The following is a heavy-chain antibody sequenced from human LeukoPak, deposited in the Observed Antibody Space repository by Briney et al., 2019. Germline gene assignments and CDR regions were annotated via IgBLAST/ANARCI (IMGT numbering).Heavy chain of an antibody. CDR1: GYTFTGYY. CDR3: ARDNGGNLDHYFDY. Sequence: GASVKVSCKASGYTFTGYYMHWVRQAPGQGLEWMGWFNPNSGGTNYAQKFQGRVTMTRDTSISTAYMELSRLRSDDTAVHYCARDNGGNLDHYFDYWGQGTLVTVSS. CDR2: FNPNSGGT. V-gene: IGHV1-2*02. D-gene: IGHD2-21*02. J-gene: IGHJ4*02.